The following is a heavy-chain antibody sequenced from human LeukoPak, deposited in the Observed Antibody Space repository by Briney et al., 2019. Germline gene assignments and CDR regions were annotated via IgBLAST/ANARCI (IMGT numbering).Heavy chain of an antibody. CDR3: ARVIMEPKSGYYGMDV. V-gene: IGHV1-18*01. CDR1: GYTFTSYD. J-gene: IGHJ6*02. CDR2: ISAYNGNT. D-gene: IGHD1-1*01. Sequence: GASVKVSCKASGYTFTSYDINWVRPATGQGLEWMGWISAYNGNTNYAQKLQGRVTMTTDTSTSTAYMELRSLRSDDTAVYYCARVIMEPKSGYYGMDVWGQGTTVTVSS.